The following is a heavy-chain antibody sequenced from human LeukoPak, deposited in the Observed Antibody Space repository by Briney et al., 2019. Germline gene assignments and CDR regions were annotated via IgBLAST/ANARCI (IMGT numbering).Heavy chain of an antibody. CDR3: ARRLTQYDCFDP. V-gene: IGHV6-1*01. CDR1: GDSVSSNSVT. D-gene: IGHD2-2*01. Sequence: SQTLSLTCAISGDSVSSNSVTWNRIRQAPSRGLEWLGRTYYGSTWYNDYAVSVRGRITVNPDTSKNQFSLHLNSVTPEDTAVYYCARRLTQYDCFDPWGQGILVTVSS. CDR2: TYYGSTWYN. J-gene: IGHJ5*02.